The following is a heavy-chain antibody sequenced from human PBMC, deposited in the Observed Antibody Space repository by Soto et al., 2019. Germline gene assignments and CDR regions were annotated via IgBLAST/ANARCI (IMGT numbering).Heavy chain of an antibody. CDR3: GGYHVPLGHYYYYGMDV. D-gene: IGHD3-16*02. V-gene: IGHV4-59*01. Sequence: QVQLQESGPGLVKPSETLSLTCTVSGGSISSYYWSWIRQPPGKGLEWIGYIYYSGSTNYNPSLTLRATIPVATSNNPSSPTRSSVSAADTSVSYCGGYHVPLGHYYYYGMDVWGQGTTVPFSS. CDR2: IYYSGST. J-gene: IGHJ6*02. CDR1: GGSISSYY.